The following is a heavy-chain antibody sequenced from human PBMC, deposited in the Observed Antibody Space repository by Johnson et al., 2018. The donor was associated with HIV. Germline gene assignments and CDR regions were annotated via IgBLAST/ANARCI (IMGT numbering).Heavy chain of an antibody. CDR1: GFTVSSNY. D-gene: IGHD1-1*01. Sequence: VQLVESGGGVVQPGGSLRLSCAASGFTVSSNYMSWVSQAPGKGLEWVSVIYSGGRSYYADSVKGRLTLSRDNSNNTLYLQMNSLRAEDTAVYYCARDVTAGNDAFDIWGQGTMVTVSS. V-gene: IGHV3-66*02. CDR2: IYSGGRS. J-gene: IGHJ3*02. CDR3: ARDVTAGNDAFDI.